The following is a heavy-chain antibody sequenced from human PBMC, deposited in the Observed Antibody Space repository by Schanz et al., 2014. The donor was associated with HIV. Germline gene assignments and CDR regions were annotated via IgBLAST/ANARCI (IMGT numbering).Heavy chain of an antibody. V-gene: IGHV3-30*18. D-gene: IGHD6-13*01. CDR2: ISYDGSIK. CDR1: GFTFRTHG. Sequence: VQLVESGGGLVKPGGSLRLSCAGSGFTFRTHGIHWVRQAPAKGLEWVAVISYDGSIKEYADSVKGRFAISRDNSKNTVYLQMNSLRGEDSAVYYCAKVGRIYSTTWIDHWGQGTLVTVSS. J-gene: IGHJ4*02. CDR3: AKVGRIYSTTWIDH.